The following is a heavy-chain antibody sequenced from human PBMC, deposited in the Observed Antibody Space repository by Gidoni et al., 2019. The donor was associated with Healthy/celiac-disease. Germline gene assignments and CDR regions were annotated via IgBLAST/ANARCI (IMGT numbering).Heavy chain of an antibody. D-gene: IGHD3-22*01. J-gene: IGHJ3*02. CDR2: IDPSDSYT. V-gene: IGHV5-10-1*03. Sequence: EVQLVQSGAEVKKPGESLRISCKGSGYSFTSYWISWVRQMPGKGLEWMGRIDPSDSYTNYSPSFQGHVTISADKSISTAYLQWSSLKASDTAMYYCARPLDSSGYSDAFDIWGQGTMVTVSS. CDR1: GYSFTSYW. CDR3: ARPLDSSGYSDAFDI.